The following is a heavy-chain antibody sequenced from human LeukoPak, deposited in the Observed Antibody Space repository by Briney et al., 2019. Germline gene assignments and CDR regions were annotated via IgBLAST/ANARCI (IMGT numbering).Heavy chain of an antibody. CDR1: GFXFSSYS. CDR3: ARDPQAYGDASDY. CDR2: IGSSSSYI. Sequence: GGSLRLSCAASGFXFSSYSINWVRQAPGKGLEWVSSIGSSSSYIYYADSVKGRFTISRDNAKNSLYLQMNSLRAEDTAVYYCARDPQAYGDASDYWGQGTLVTVSS. J-gene: IGHJ4*02. D-gene: IGHD4-17*01. V-gene: IGHV3-21*01.